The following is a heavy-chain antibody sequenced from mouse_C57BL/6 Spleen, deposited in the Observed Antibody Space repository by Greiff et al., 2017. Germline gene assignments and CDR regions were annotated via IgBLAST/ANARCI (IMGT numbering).Heavy chain of an antibody. CDR2: IYPRSGNT. D-gene: IGHD1-1*01. J-gene: IGHJ4*01. Sequence: QVQLQQSGAELARPGASVKLSCKASGYTFTSYGISWVKQRTGQGLEWIGEIYPRSGNTYYNEKFKGKATLTVDKSSSTAYMELRSLTSEDTAVYYCARSRGYYYGSSYYAMDYWGQGTSVTVSS. CDR1: GYTFTSYG. V-gene: IGHV1-81*01. CDR3: ARSRGYYYGSSYYAMDY.